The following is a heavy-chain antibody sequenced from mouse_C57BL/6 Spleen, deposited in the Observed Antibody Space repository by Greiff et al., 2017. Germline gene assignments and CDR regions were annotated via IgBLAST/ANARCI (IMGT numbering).Heavy chain of an antibody. J-gene: IGHJ2*01. D-gene: IGHD2-2*01. CDR2: INPSSGYT. CDR1: GYTFTSYW. Sequence: VQLKESGAELAKPGASVKLSCKASGYTFTSYWMHWVKQRPGQGLEWIGYINPSSGYTKYNQKFKDKATLTADKSSSTAYMQLSSLTYEDSAVYYCARSGVRLRGYFDYWGQGTTLTVSS. V-gene: IGHV1-7*01. CDR3: ARSGVRLRGYFDY.